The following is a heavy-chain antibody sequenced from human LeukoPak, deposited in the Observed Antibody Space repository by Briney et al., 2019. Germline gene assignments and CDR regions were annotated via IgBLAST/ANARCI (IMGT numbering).Heavy chain of an antibody. V-gene: IGHV3-49*04. J-gene: IGHJ4*02. CDR1: GFTFGDYA. Sequence: GGSLRHSCTASGFTFGDYAMSWVRQAPGKGLEWVGFIRSKAYGGTTEYAASVKGRFTISRDDSKSIAYLQMNSLKTEDTAVYYCTRVRGDFGVVFDYWGQGTLVTVSS. CDR3: TRVRGDFGVVFDY. D-gene: IGHD3-3*01. CDR2: IRSKAYGGTT.